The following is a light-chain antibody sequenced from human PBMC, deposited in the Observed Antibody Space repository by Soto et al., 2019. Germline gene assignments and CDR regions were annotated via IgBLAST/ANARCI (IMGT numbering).Light chain of an antibody. CDR1: QNVRND. J-gene: IGKJ4*01. V-gene: IGKV3-11*01. CDR2: SAS. Sequence: EILLTQSAATLSLSPGERATLSYRASQNVRNDLVWYLQKPGQAPRLLIYSASNRATGIPARFSGSGSGTDFTLTISSLEPEDFAVYYCQQRTNWPPTFGGGTKVEFK. CDR3: QQRTNWPPT.